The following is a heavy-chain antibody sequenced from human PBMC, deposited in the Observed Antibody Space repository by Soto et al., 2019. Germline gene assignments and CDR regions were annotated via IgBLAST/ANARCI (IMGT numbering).Heavy chain of an antibody. V-gene: IGHV1-69*02. J-gene: IGHJ4*02. CDR1: GGTFSSYT. CDR3: AKARCSTANCYVPEY. CDR2: IIPILGIA. Sequence: ASVKVSCKASGGTFSSYTISWVRQAPGQGLEWMGRIIPILGIANYAQKFQGRVTITADKSTSTAYMELSSLRSEDTAMYYCAKARCSTANCYVPEYWGQGTRVTVSS. D-gene: IGHD2-2*01.